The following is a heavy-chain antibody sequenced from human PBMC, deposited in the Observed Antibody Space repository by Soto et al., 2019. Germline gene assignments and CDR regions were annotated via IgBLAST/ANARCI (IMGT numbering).Heavy chain of an antibody. CDR3: ARQRTTVVTQAYFDH. V-gene: IGHV4-39*01. Sequence: SETLSLTCIVSGESISSSSYYWGWIRQPPGKGLEWLGSIYYSGRTYYKPSFKSRVTISIDTSKNQFSLKLSSVTATDTAVYYCARQRTTVVTQAYFDHWGQGALVTVSS. D-gene: IGHD2-21*02. CDR2: IYYSGRT. CDR1: GESISSSSYY. J-gene: IGHJ4*02.